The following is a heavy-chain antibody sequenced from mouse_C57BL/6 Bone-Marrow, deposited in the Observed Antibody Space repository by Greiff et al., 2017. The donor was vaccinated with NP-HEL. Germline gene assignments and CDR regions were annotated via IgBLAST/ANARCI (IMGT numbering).Heavy chain of an antibody. Sequence: VKLQESGAELVKPGASVKLSCKASGYTFTSYWMHWVKQRPGRGLEWIGRIDPNSGGTKYNEKFKSKATLTVDKPSSTAYMQLSSLTSEDSAVYYCARWGTAQALYAMDYWGQGTSVTVSS. J-gene: IGHJ4*01. D-gene: IGHD3-2*02. CDR1: GYTFTSYW. CDR3: ARWGTAQALYAMDY. V-gene: IGHV1-72*01. CDR2: IDPNSGGT.